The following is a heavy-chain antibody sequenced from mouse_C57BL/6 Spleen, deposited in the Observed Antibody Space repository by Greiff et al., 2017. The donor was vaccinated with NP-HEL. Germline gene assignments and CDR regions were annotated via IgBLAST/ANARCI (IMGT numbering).Heavy chain of an antibody. CDR1: GYTFTDYE. V-gene: IGHV1-15*01. J-gene: IGHJ4*01. CDR2: IDPETGGT. Sequence: VQLQQSGAELVRPGASVTLSCKASGYTFTDYEMHWVKQTPVHGLEWIGAIDPETGGTAYNQKFKGKAILTADKSSSTAYMELRSLTSEDSAVYYCTRWSGTIAMDYWGQGTSVTVSS. CDR3: TRWSGTIAMDY. D-gene: IGHD4-1*01.